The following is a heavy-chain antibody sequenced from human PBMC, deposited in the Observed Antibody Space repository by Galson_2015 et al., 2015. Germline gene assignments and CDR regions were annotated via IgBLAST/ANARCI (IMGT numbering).Heavy chain of an antibody. J-gene: IGHJ3*02. CDR3: ARDTGILTGYSNDAFDI. Sequence: SLRLSCAASGFTVSSNYMSWVRQAPGKGLEWVSVVYSGGRTYYADSVKGRFTISRDNSKNTLYLQMNSLRAEDTAVYYCARDTGILTGYSNDAFDIWGQGTMVTVSS. CDR2: VYSGGRT. CDR1: GFTVSSNY. D-gene: IGHD3-9*01. V-gene: IGHV3-53*01.